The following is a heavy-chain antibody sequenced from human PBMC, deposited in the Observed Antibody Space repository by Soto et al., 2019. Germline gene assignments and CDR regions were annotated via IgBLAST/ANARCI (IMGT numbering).Heavy chain of an antibody. CDR1: GGPFCGYY. V-gene: IGHV4-34*01. Sequence: TFRGYGGPFCGYYWSWIRQTPGKGLEWIGEINHRGGANYKPSLKSRVTISVDTSKNQFSLNLNSVTAADKAGYYCARGQRRGGSIGGSLWGQ. J-gene: IGHJ1*01. CDR2: INHRGGA. D-gene: IGHD3-3*02. CDR3: ARGQRRGGSIGGSL.